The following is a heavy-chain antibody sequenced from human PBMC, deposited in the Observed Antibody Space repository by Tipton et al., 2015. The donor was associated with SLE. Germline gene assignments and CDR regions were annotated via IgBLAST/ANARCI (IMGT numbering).Heavy chain of an antibody. D-gene: IGHD3-16*01. CDR2: INSYNGYT. Sequence: QSGPEVKKPGASVKVSCKASGYTFTSYVISWVRQAPGQGLQWMGWINSYNGYTNYPQKFQGRVTMTTDPSTSTAYMDLRSLTPDDTAVYFCARVGDAGGAFDIWGQGTMVTVSS. J-gene: IGHJ3*02. V-gene: IGHV1-18*01. CDR3: ARVGDAGGAFDI. CDR1: GYTFTSYV.